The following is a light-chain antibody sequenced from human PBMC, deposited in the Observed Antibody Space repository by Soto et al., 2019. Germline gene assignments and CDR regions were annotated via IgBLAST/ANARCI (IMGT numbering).Light chain of an antibody. J-gene: IGKJ5*01. CDR2: KVS. CDR3: MQGTHWLIT. Sequence: VVMTQSPLSLPVTLGQPASISCRSNQTLVHIDGIAYFSWFQQRPGRSPRRLIYKVSNRDSGVPARFSGSGSGTDFALKISRVEAEDVGVYYCMQGTHWLITFGQGTLLEIK. V-gene: IGKV2-30*02. CDR1: QTLVHIDGIAY.